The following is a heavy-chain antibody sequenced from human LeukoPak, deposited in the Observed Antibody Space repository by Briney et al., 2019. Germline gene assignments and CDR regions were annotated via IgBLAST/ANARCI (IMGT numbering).Heavy chain of an antibody. D-gene: IGHD6-6*01. CDR3: ARTRAIAARPFDY. V-gene: IGHV3-74*01. Sequence: PGGSLRLSCAASGFTFSSYWMHWVRQAPGKGLVWVSRINSDGSSTSYADSVKGRFTISRDNAKNTLYLQTNSLRAEDTAVYYCARTRAIAARPFDYWGQGTLVTVSS. CDR2: INSDGSST. CDR1: GFTFSSYW. J-gene: IGHJ4*02.